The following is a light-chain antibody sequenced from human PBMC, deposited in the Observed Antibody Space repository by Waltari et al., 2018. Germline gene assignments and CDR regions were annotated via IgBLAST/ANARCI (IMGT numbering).Light chain of an antibody. V-gene: IGKV3-15*01. CDR2: GAS. CDR1: QSVSSN. J-gene: IGKJ3*01. CDR3: QQYNNWPFT. Sequence: EIVMTQSPATLSVSPGERATLSCRASQSVSSNLAWYQQKPGQAPSLLIVGASTRATGIPARFSGSGSGTKFTLTISSLQSEDFAVYYCQQYNNWPFTFGPGTKVDIK.